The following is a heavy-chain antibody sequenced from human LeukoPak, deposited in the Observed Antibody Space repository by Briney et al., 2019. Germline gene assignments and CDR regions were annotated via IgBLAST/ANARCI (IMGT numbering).Heavy chain of an antibody. Sequence: GGSLRPSCAASGFTFSSYSMNWVRQAPGKGLEWVSSISSSSSYIYYADSVKGRFTISRDNAKNSLYLQMNSLRAEDTAVYYCARDAYDFWSGYSHNPSFDYWGQGTLVTVSS. V-gene: IGHV3-21*01. D-gene: IGHD3-3*01. CDR3: ARDAYDFWSGYSHNPSFDY. CDR1: GFTFSSYS. J-gene: IGHJ4*02. CDR2: ISSSSSYI.